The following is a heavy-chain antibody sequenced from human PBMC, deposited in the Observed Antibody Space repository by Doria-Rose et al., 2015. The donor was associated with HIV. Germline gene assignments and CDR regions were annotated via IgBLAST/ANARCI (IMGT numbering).Heavy chain of an antibody. D-gene: IGHD6-13*01. CDR3: ARIKSSRWYHKYYFDF. J-gene: IGHJ4*02. CDR1: GVSLSSPGMG. Sequence: QITLKESGPVLVKPTETLTLTCTVSGVSLSSPGMGVSWIRQPPGKALEWLANSFSDDERSYKTSQKSRLTISRGTAKSQVVLTMTDMGPVDTATYYCARIKSSRWYHKYYFDFWGQGTLVIVSA. CDR2: SFSDDER. V-gene: IGHV2-26*01.